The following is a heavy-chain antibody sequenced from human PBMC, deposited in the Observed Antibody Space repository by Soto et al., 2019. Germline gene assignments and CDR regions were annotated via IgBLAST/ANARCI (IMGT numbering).Heavy chain of an antibody. D-gene: IGHD2-15*01. CDR1: GGSFSGYY. Sequence: QVQLQQWGAGLLKPSETLSLTCAVYGGSFSGYYWSWIRQPPGKGLEWIGEINHSGSTHYNPSLKSRVTISVDTSKNQFSLKLSSVTAADTAVYYCARRYCSGGSCYSGARYFDYWGQGTLVTVSS. CDR3: ARRYCSGGSCYSGARYFDY. V-gene: IGHV4-34*01. CDR2: INHSGST. J-gene: IGHJ4*02.